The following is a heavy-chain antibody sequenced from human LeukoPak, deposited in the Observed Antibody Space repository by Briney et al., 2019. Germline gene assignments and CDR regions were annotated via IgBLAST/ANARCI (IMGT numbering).Heavy chain of an antibody. J-gene: IGHJ5*02. CDR3: ARGVPQGRKRFDP. Sequence: PSETLSLTCAVYGGSFSGYYWSWIRQPPGKGLEWIGEINHSGSTNYNPSLKSRVTISVDTSKNQFSLKLSSVTAADTAVYYCARGVPQGRKRFDPWGQGTLVTVSS. CDR1: GGSFSGYY. CDR2: INHSGST. D-gene: IGHD1-1*01. V-gene: IGHV4-34*01.